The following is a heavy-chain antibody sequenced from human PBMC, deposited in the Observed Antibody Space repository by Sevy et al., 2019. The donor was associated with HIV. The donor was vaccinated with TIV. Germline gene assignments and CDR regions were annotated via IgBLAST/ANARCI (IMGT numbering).Heavy chain of an antibody. CDR1: GFSFTDFW. J-gene: IGHJ4*02. CDR3: ARRYFDV. V-gene: IGHV3-7*01. Sequence: GGSLRLSCKASGFSFTDFWMQWVRQVPGKGPEWVANINQDGSEMYYVDSVKGRFTISRDNAESALYLQMHGLRAEDAATYFCARRYFDVWGQGTVVTVSS. CDR2: INQDGSEM.